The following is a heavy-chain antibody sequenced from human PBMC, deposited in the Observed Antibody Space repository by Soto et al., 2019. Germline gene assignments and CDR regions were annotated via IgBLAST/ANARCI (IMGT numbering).Heavy chain of an antibody. CDR3: ARATKTWYYDN. CDR2: IGTAGDT. J-gene: IGHJ4*02. CDR1: GFTFSSHD. V-gene: IGHV3-13*01. D-gene: IGHD2-8*01. Sequence: EVQLVESGGGLVQPGGSLRLSCAASGFTFSSHDMHWVRQVTGKRPEWVSAIGTAGDTYYPGSVKGRFTISRENAQSSLYLQMNSLRAGDTAVYYCARATKTWYYDNWGQGTLVTVSS.